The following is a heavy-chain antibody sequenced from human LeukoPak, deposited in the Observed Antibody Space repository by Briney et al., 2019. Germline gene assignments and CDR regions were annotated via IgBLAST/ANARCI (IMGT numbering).Heavy chain of an antibody. D-gene: IGHD2-8*01. J-gene: IGHJ5*01. CDR2: IHYSGSS. CDR1: GDSVSGFY. CDR3: ALAPNSNWFDF. V-gene: IGHV4-59*08. Sequence: SETLSLTCSVSGDSVSGFYWNWIRQPPGKKLEWIGNIHYSGSSNYNPSLKSRATMSIDTSRNQFFLKLSSVTAADTAVYYCALAPNSNWFDFWGQGVLVTVSS.